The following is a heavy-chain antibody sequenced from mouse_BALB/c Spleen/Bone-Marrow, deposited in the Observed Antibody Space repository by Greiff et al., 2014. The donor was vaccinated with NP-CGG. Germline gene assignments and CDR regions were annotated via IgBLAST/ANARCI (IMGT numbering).Heavy chain of an antibody. D-gene: IGHD2-4*01. V-gene: IGHV5-6-3*01. Sequence: EVMLVESGGGLVQPGGSLKISCAASGFTFSSYGMSWVRQTPDKRLDLVATINSNGGSTYYPDSVKGRFTISRDNAKNTLYLQMSSLKAEDTAMYYCARDNYDDYDGCAYWGQGTLVTVYA. CDR1: GFTFSSYG. CDR3: ARDNYDDYDGCAY. CDR2: INSNGGST. J-gene: IGHJ3*01.